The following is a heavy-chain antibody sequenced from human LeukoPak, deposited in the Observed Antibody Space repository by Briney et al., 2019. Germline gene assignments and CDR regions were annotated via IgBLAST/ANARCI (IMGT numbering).Heavy chain of an antibody. J-gene: IGHJ4*02. CDR3: ARARRDYYDSSGYYSVGGPGDY. D-gene: IGHD3-22*01. Sequence: PSETLSLTCAVYGGSFSGYYWSWIRQPPGKGLEWIGEINHSGSTNYNPSLKSRVTISVDTSKNQFSLKLSSVTAADTAVYYCARARRDYYDSSGYYSVGGPGDYWGQGTLVTVSS. CDR1: GGSFSGYY. V-gene: IGHV4-34*01. CDR2: INHSGST.